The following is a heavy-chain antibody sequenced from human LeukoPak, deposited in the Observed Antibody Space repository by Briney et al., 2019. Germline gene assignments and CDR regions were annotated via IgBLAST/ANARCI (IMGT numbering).Heavy chain of an antibody. Sequence: PSETLSLTCAVYGGSFSGYYWSWIRQPPGKGLEWIGEINHSGSTNYNPSPKSRVTISVDTSKNQFSLKLSSVTAADTAVYYCARERAVAGTRGFDYWGQGTLVTVSS. V-gene: IGHV4-34*01. D-gene: IGHD6-19*01. CDR1: GGSFSGYY. J-gene: IGHJ4*02. CDR2: INHSGST. CDR3: ARERAVAGTRGFDY.